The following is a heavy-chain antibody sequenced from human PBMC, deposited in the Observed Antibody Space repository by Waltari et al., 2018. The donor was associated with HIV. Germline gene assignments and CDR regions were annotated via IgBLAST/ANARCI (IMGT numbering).Heavy chain of an antibody. D-gene: IGHD6-19*01. J-gene: IGHJ4*02. CDR3: SSTFSTGWYGEY. V-gene: IGHV3-49*05. CDR1: GFTFGAYA. Sequence: EVQLVESGGGLVKPGRSLRLSCTTSGFTFGAYAMSWFRQAPGKGLEWVGFIRSKANGGTTEYAASVKGRFTISRDDSESIAYLQMNSLKAGDTAVYYCSSTFSTGWYGEYWGQGSLVTVSS. CDR2: IRSKANGGTT.